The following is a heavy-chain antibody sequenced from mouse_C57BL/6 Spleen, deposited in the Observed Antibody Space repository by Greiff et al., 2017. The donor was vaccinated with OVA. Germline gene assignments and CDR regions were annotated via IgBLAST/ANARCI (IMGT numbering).Heavy chain of an antibody. D-gene: IGHD2-1*01. CDR1: GFTFSSYG. J-gene: IGHJ3*01. Sequence: EVKLVESGGDLVKPGGSLKLSCAASGFTFSSYGMSWVRQTPDKRLEWVATISNGGSYTYYPDSVKGRFTISRDNAKNTLYLQMSSLKSEDTAMYFCARGGNYVAYWGQGTLVTVSA. CDR3: ARGGNYVAY. V-gene: IGHV5-6*01. CDR2: ISNGGSYT.